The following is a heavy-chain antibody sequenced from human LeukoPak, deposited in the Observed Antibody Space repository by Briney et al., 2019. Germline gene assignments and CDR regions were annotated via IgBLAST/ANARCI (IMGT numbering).Heavy chain of an antibody. CDR3: AREITVTRPFDY. J-gene: IGHJ4*02. V-gene: IGHV4-34*01. CDR1: GGSFSGYY. CDR2: INHSGST. D-gene: IGHD4-17*01. Sequence: SETLSLTCAVYGGSFSGYYWSWIRQPPGKGLEWIGEINHSGSTNYNPSLKSRVTISVDTSKNQFSLKLGSVTAADTAVYYCAREITVTRPFDYWGPGTLVTVSS.